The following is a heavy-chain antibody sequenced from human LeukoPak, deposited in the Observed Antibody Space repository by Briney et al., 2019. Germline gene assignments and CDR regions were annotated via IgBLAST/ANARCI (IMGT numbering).Heavy chain of an antibody. CDR1: GFTFGDHA. CDR3: TRGSIQQWLYYGMDV. CDR2: IRSKTYGGTT. D-gene: IGHD5-18*01. Sequence: GGSLRLSCTASGFTFGDHAMSWVRQAPGKGLEWVGFIRSKTYGGTTEYAASVKGRFTISRDDSKSIAYLQMNSLKTEDTAVYYCTRGSIQQWLYYGMDVWGQGTTVTVSS. V-gene: IGHV3-49*04. J-gene: IGHJ6*02.